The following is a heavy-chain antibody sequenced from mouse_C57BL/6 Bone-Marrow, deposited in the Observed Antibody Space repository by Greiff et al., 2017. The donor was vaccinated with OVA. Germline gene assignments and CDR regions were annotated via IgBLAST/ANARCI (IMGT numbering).Heavy chain of an antibody. CDR2: IDPENGDT. Sequence: EVQLQQSGAELVRPGASVKLSCTASGFNIKDDYMHWVKQRPEQGLEWIGWIDPENGDTEYASKFQGKATITADTSSNTAYLQLSSMTSEDTAVYYCTIECFYYWGRGNTLTVSS. CDR3: TIECFYY. J-gene: IGHJ2*01. CDR1: GFNIKDDY. V-gene: IGHV14-4*01.